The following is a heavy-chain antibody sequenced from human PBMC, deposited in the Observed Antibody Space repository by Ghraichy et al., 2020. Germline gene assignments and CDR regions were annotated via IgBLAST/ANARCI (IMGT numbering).Heavy chain of an antibody. V-gene: IGHV3-30*18. CDR2: ISYDGSNK. CDR1: GFTFSSYG. D-gene: IGHD5-18*01. J-gene: IGHJ4*02. CDR3: AKDKTANQYYFDY. Sequence: GSLRLSCAASGFTFSSYGMHWVRQAPGKGLEWVAVISYDGSNKYYADSVKGRFTISRDNSKNTLYLQMNSLRAEDTAVYYCAKDKTANQYYFDYWGQGNLVTVSS.